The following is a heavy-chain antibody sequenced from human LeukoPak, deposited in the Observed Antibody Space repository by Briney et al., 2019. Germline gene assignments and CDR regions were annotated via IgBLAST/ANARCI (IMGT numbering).Heavy chain of an antibody. J-gene: IGHJ4*02. CDR2: ISAYNGNT. D-gene: IGHD5-18*01. Sequence: ASVKVSCKASGYTFTSYGISWVRQAPGQGLEWMGWISAYNGNTSYAQKLQGRVTMTTDTSTSTAYMELRSLRSDDTAVYYCASTAGYSYGRYYFDYWGQGTLVTVSS. CDR3: ASTAGYSYGRYYFDY. CDR1: GYTFTSYG. V-gene: IGHV1-18*04.